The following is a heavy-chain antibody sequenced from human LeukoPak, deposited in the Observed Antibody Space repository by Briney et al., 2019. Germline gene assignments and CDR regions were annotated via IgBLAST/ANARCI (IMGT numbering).Heavy chain of an antibody. Sequence: PGRSLRLSCAASGFTFDDYAMHWVRQAPGKGLEWVSGISWNSGSIGYADSVKGRFTISRDNSKNTLYLQMNSLRAEDTAVYYCAKDQSGGYSYGLFDYWGQGTLVTVSS. V-gene: IGHV3-9*01. J-gene: IGHJ4*02. CDR3: AKDQSGGYSYGLFDY. D-gene: IGHD5-18*01. CDR2: ISWNSGSI. CDR1: GFTFDDYA.